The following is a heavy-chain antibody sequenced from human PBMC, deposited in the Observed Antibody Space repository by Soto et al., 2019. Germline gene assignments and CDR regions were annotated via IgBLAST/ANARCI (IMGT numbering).Heavy chain of an antibody. CDR3: ARDREDDGDFDN. CDR2: IIPILGIA. J-gene: IGHJ4*02. D-gene: IGHD4-17*01. Sequence: SVKVSCKASGGTFSSYTISWVRQSPGQGLEWMGRIIPILGIANYAQKFQGRVTITADKSTSTAYMELSSLRSEDTAVYYCARDREDDGDFDNGGQGTLVTDPS. CDR1: GGTFSSYT. V-gene: IGHV1-69*04.